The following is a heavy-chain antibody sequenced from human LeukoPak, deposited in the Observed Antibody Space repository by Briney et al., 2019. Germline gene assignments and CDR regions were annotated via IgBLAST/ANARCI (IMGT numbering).Heavy chain of an antibody. V-gene: IGHV4-39*01. CDR1: GGSISSSSYY. J-gene: IGHJ3*02. CDR3: ARNFYDSSVAFDI. CDR2: IFYSGST. Sequence: SETLSLTCPVSGGSISSSSYYWGWIRQPPGKGLEWIGNIFYSGSTYYNPSLKSRVTISVDTSKNQFSLKLSSVTAADTAMYYCARNFYDSSVAFDIWGQGTMLTVSS. D-gene: IGHD3-22*01.